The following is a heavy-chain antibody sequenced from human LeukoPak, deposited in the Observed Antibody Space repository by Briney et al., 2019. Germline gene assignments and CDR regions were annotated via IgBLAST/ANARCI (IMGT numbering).Heavy chain of an antibody. D-gene: IGHD5-18*01. Sequence: SETLSLTCTVSGGSISSYYWTWIRQPPGKGLEWIGSIYYSGSTYYNPSLKSRVTISVDTSKNQFSLKLSSVTAADTAVYYCARDRGYTHGHPFDYWGQGTLVTVSS. CDR1: GGSISSYY. J-gene: IGHJ4*02. CDR3: ARDRGYTHGHPFDY. CDR2: IYYSGST. V-gene: IGHV4-59*05.